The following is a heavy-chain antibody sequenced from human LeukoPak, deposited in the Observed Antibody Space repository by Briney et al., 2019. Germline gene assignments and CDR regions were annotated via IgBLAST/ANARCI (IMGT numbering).Heavy chain of an antibody. CDR3: AKDLGYCRSISCFDF. Sequence: PGGTLTLSCAASGFTFSSCAMNWVRQPPAQGLEGVSAISVSGGNTYYADSVKGRCTISRGNSKDTLYLQVNSLRAEDTAIYYCAKDLGYCRSISCFDFWGEGTLVTVSS. V-gene: IGHV3-23*01. CDR1: GFTFSSCA. CDR2: ISVSGGNT. D-gene: IGHD2-2*01. J-gene: IGHJ4*02.